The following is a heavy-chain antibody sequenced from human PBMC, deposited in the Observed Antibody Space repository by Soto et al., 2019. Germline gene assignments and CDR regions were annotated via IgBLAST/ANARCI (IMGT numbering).Heavy chain of an antibody. CDR2: ISSSGVSTI. D-gene: IGHD3-9*01. CDR1: GFTFSTYE. J-gene: IGHJ6*04. Sequence: GGSLRLSCAASGFTFSTYEMNWVRQAPGKGLEWVSYISSSGVSTIYYADSVKGRFTISRDNAKNSLYLQMNSLRAEDTAVYYGARDRLSPYDILAGYRFYGMDVWGKGNTVTFAS. V-gene: IGHV3-48*03. CDR3: ARDRLSPYDILAGYRFYGMDV.